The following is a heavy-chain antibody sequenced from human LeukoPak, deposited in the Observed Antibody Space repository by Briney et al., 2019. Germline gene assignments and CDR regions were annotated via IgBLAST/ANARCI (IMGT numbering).Heavy chain of an antibody. J-gene: IGHJ5*02. V-gene: IGHV3-21*01. D-gene: IGHD1-7*01. Sequence: PGGSLRLSCAASGFTFSSYSMNWVRQAPGKGLDWVSSISSSSSYIYYADSVKGRFTISRDNAKNSLYLQMNSLRAEDTAVYYCARDAVTGTTNWFDPWGQGTLVTVSS. CDR1: GFTFSSYS. CDR3: ARDAVTGTTNWFDP. CDR2: ISSSSSYI.